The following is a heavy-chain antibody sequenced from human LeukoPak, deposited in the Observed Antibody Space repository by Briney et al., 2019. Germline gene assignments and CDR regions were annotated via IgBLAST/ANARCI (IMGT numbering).Heavy chain of an antibody. D-gene: IGHD4-23*01. V-gene: IGHV3-33*07. J-gene: IGHJ4*02. Sequence: GGSLRLSCAASGFSFSSYGMYWVRQAPGKGLEWVALIYNDGGLPNYLDSVRGRFTISRDNSKNTLYLQMDSLRVEDTAVHYCAQGHYVGNSEFLDNWGQGSLVIVSS. CDR2: IYNDGGLP. CDR3: AQGHYVGNSEFLDN. CDR1: GFSFSSYG.